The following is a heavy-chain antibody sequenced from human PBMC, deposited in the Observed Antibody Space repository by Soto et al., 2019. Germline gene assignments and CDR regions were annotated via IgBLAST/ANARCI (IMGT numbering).Heavy chain of an antibody. CDR3: AQRTVGWYFDL. V-gene: IGHV3-23*01. J-gene: IGHJ2*01. D-gene: IGHD4-17*01. Sequence: EVQLLESGGGLVQPGGSLRLSCAASGFTFSSYAMNWVRQAPGKGLEWVSVISGSGGSTYYADSVKGRFTISRDNSKNTLYLQMTSLRAEDTAVYYCAQRTVGWYFDLWAVAPWSLSPQ. CDR2: ISGSGGST. CDR1: GFTFSSYA.